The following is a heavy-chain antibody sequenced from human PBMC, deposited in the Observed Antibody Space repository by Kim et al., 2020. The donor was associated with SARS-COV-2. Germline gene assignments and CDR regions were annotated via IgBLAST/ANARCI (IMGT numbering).Heavy chain of an antibody. Sequence: SETLSLTCAVSGGSISSSNWWSWVRQPPGKGLEWIGEIYHSGSTNYNPSLKSRVTISVDKSKNQFSLKLSSVTAADTAVYYCARGIGAPLWFGELFQDYYYYGMDVWGQGTTVTVSS. J-gene: IGHJ6*01. CDR1: GGSISSSNW. D-gene: IGHD3-10*01. CDR3: ARGIGAPLWFGELFQDYYYYGMDV. CDR2: IYHSGST. V-gene: IGHV4-4*02.